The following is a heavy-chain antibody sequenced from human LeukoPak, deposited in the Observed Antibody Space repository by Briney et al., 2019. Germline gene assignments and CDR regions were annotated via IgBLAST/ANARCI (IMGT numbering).Heavy chain of an antibody. CDR3: ATGTVAGTFDY. D-gene: IGHD1-14*01. V-gene: IGHV3-9*01. CDR2: ISWNSDSI. CDR1: GFTFDDYA. Sequence: GGSLRLSCAASGFTFDDYAMHWVRQAPGKGLEWVSGISWNSDSIGYADSVKGRFTISRDNAKNSLYLQMNSLRAEDTALYYCATGTVAGTFDYWGQGTLVTVSS. J-gene: IGHJ4*02.